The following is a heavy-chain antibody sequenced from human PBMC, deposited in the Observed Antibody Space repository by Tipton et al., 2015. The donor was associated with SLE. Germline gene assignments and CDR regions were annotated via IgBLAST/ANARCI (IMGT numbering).Heavy chain of an antibody. CDR1: GLIFSNFW. CDR3: AREMGHNVGFGMDV. J-gene: IGHJ6*02. Sequence: SLRLSCSASGLIFSNFWLFWVRQAPGKGLEWVANIKVDGSDKQYVDSVKGRFTISRDNSKNSLYLQMNSLGAEDTAVYYCAREMGHNVGFGMDVWGQGTTVTVSS. CDR2: IKVDGSDK. D-gene: IGHD2-8*01. V-gene: IGHV3-7*01.